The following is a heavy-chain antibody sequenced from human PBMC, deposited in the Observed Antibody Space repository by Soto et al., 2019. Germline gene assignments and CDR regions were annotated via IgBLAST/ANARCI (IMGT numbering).Heavy chain of an antibody. CDR1: GGSIRSSDDY. V-gene: IGHV4-30-4*01. Sequence: LSLPVTVAGGSIRSSDDYWTWIRQPRGKGLEWIAYIDYSGSAYYNPSLKSRLTLSVDTSKNQFSLALRSMTAADTAMYFCDSELTGYSYGAGEVYWGQGTLVTVSS. J-gene: IGHJ4*02. CDR2: IDYSGSA. D-gene: IGHD5-18*01. CDR3: DSELTGYSYGAGEVY.